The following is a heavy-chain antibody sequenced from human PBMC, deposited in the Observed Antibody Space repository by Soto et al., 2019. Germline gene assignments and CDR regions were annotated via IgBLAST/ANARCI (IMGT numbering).Heavy chain of an antibody. D-gene: IGHD3-22*01. CDR2: INPNSGGT. V-gene: IGHV1-2*02. J-gene: IGHJ4*02. Sequence: ASVKVSCKASGYTFTGYYMHWVRQAPGQGLEWMGWINPNSGGTNYAQKFQGRVTMTRDTSISTAYMELSRLRSDDAAVYYLARGNHYYDSSGYYPVYPFDYWGQGTLVTVSS. CDR1: GYTFTGYY. CDR3: ARGNHYYDSSGYYPVYPFDY.